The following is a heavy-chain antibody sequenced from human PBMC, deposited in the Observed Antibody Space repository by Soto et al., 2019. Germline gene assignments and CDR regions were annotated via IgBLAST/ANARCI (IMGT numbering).Heavy chain of an antibody. V-gene: IGHV3-30-3*01. CDR2: ISHDGGNK. CDR1: GFTFRTYA. CDR3: AKVAAAAGIYYYYYGMDV. J-gene: IGHJ6*02. Sequence: GGSLRLSCAASGFTFRTYAMHWVRLAPGKGLEWVAVISHDGGNKYYADSVKGRFTIPRDNSKNTLYVQMNSLRAEDTAVYYCAKVAAAAGIYYYYYGMDVWGQGTTVTVSS. D-gene: IGHD6-13*01.